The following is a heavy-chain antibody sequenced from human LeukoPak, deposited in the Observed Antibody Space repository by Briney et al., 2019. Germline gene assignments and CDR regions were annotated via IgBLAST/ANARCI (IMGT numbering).Heavy chain of an antibody. CDR1: GGSFSGYY. V-gene: IGHV4-34*01. D-gene: IGHD1-1*01. Sequence: ASETLSLTCAVYGGSFSGYYWSWIRQPPGEGLEWIGEINHSGSTNYHPSLKSRVTISVDTSKNQFSLKLNSVTAADTAVYYCARDSYNKYFFYYMDVWGKGTTVTVSS. J-gene: IGHJ6*03. CDR3: ARDSYNKYFFYYMDV. CDR2: INHSGST.